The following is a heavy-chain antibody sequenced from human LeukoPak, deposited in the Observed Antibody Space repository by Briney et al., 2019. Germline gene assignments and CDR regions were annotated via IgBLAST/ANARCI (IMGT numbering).Heavy chain of an antibody. Sequence: SETLSLTCAVYGGSFSGYYWSWIRQAPGKGLEWIGEINHSGSTNYNPSLKSRVTISVDTSKNQFSLKLSSVTAADTAVYYCARDSGYSYGNNNWFDPWGQGTLVTVSS. J-gene: IGHJ5*02. CDR2: INHSGST. CDR1: GGSFSGYY. V-gene: IGHV4-34*01. CDR3: ARDSGYSYGNNNWFDP. D-gene: IGHD5-18*01.